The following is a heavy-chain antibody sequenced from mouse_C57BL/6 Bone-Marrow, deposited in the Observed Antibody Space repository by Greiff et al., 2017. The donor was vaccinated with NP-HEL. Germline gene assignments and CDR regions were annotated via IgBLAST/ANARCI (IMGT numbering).Heavy chain of an antibody. D-gene: IGHD2-10*01. J-gene: IGHJ4*01. Sequence: QVQLQQPGAELVRPGSSVKLSCKASGYTFTSYWMDWVKQRPGQGLEWIGNIYPSDSETHYNQKFKDKATLTVDKSSSTAYMQLSSLTSEDSAVYYCALLLSYAMDYWGQGTSVTVSS. V-gene: IGHV1-61*01. CDR1: GYTFTSYW. CDR2: IYPSDSET. CDR3: ALLLSYAMDY.